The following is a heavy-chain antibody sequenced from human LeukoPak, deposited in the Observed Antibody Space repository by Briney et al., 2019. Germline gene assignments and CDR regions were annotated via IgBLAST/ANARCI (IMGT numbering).Heavy chain of an antibody. CDR2: MTSDTKTI. J-gene: IGHJ4*02. CDR3: VRSVEGSFDY. V-gene: IGHV3-48*02. CDR1: GFKFSVYS. D-gene: IGHD3-3*01. Sequence: GGSLRLSCAASGFKFSVYSMNWVRQAPGKGLEWVSYMTSDTKTIYYAVSVQGRFTISRDNAKNSVYLQMDSLRHEDTAVYYCVRSVEGSFDYWGQGTLVTVSS.